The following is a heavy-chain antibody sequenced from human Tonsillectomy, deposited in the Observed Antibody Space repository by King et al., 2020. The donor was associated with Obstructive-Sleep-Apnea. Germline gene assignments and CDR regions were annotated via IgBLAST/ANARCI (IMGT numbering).Heavy chain of an antibody. CDR2: IYYSGST. Sequence: QLQESGPGLVKPSETLSLTCTVSGGSISTYYWSWIRQPPGKGLEWIGYIYYSGSTNYNPSLKSRVTISVDTSKNQFSLKLSSVTAADTAVYYCARTGVVPAADFQHWGQGTLFTVSS. CDR1: GGSISTYY. J-gene: IGHJ1*01. D-gene: IGHD2-2*01. V-gene: IGHV4-59*01. CDR3: ARTGVVPAADFQH.